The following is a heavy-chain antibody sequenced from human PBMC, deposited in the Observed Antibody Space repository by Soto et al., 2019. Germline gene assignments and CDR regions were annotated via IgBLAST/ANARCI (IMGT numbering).Heavy chain of an antibody. CDR3: ARTHEGYSSGWEDY. CDR2: FYTSGST. J-gene: IGHJ4*02. D-gene: IGHD6-19*01. V-gene: IGHV4-4*07. CDR1: VGSISSYY. Sequence: QVHLQDPAPGLVKPSETLSLTCPAPVGSISSYYWGWIRQPAGKGLEWIGRFYTSGSTNYNPSLKSRVTMSVDTSKNQFSLKLSSVTAADTAVYYCARTHEGYSSGWEDYWGQGTLVTVSS.